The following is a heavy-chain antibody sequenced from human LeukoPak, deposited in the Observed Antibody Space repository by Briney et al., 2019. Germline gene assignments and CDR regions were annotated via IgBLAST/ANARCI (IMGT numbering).Heavy chain of an antibody. D-gene: IGHD2-15*01. Sequence: GESLKISCKGSGYSFTKYWIGWVRQMPGKGLEWMGLIFPGDSDIRYSPSFQGQVTISADKSISTAYLQWSSLKASDTAMYYCARPPYCSGGSCYSVDYWGQGTLVTVSS. CDR3: ARPPYCSGGSCYSVDY. V-gene: IGHV5-51*01. CDR1: GYSFTKYW. CDR2: IFPGDSDI. J-gene: IGHJ4*02.